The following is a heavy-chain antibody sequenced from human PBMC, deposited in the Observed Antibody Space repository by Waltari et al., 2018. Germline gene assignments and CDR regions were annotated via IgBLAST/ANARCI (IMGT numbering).Heavy chain of an antibody. CDR1: VFTFSSYW. D-gene: IGHD5-18*01. J-gene: IGHJ4*02. CDR2: ISSDGNTT. V-gene: IGHV3-74*01. Sequence: EVQLVESGGGLVQPVGSLRLPCDASVFTFSSYWMHGVRQTPGKGLVWVSRISSDGNTTTYADSVKGRFTISRDNAKNTLYLQMNSLRAEDTALYYCARVEYTYGPYCFDSWGQGTPVTVSS. CDR3: ARVEYTYGPYCFDS.